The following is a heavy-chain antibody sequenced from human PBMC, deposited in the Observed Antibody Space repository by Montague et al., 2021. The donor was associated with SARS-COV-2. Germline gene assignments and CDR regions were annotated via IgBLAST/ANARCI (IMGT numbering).Heavy chain of an antibody. V-gene: IGHV4-59*01. CDR1: GGSISSYY. Sequence: SETLSLTCTVSGGSISSYYWCWIWQPPGKGLELIWYIYYSGSTNYNPSLKLRVTIAVDASKNQFSLKLSSVTAADTAVYYCARGIPIAAALINWFDPWGQGTLVTVSS. J-gene: IGHJ5*02. CDR3: ARGIPIAAALINWFDP. D-gene: IGHD6-13*01. CDR2: IYYSGST.